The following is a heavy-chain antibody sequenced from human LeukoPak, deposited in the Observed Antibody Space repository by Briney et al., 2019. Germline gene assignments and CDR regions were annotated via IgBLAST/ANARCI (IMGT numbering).Heavy chain of an antibody. V-gene: IGHV4-38-2*02. CDR3: ARQDYYGSGRWEHYYYYYYMDV. CDR2: IYHSGST. CDR1: GYSISSGYY. D-gene: IGHD3-10*01. J-gene: IGHJ6*03. Sequence: SETLSLTCTVSGYSISSGYYWGWIRQPPGKGLEWIGSIYHSGSTYYNPSLKSRVTISVDTSKNQFPLKLSSVTAADTAVYYCARQDYYGSGRWEHYYYYYYMDVWGKGTTVTISS.